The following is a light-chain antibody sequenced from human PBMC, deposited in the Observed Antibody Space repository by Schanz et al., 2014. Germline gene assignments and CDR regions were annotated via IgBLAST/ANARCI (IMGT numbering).Light chain of an antibody. Sequence: QSALTQPASVSASPGQSITISCTGTSSDVGSYNFVSWYQQHPGKAPKLIIYEVDKRPSGVSNRFSGSKSGNTASVTISGLQAEDEADYYCCSYAGSKTWVFGGGTKLTVL. V-gene: IGLV2-23*02. J-gene: IGLJ3*02. CDR3: CSYAGSKTWV. CDR2: EVD. CDR1: SSDVGSYNF.